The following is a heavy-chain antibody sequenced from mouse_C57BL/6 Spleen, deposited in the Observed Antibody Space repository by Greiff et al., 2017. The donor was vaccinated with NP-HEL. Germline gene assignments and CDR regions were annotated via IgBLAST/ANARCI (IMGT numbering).Heavy chain of an antibody. J-gene: IGHJ1*03. CDR2: ISNLAYSI. CDR3: ARHRVTTPRGYFDV. V-gene: IGHV5-15*01. CDR1: GFTFSDYG. Sequence: EVKLVESGGGLVQPGGSLKLSCAASGFTFSDYGMAWVRQAPRKGPEWVAFISNLAYSIYYADTVTGRFTISRENAKNTLYLEMSSLRSEDTAMYYCARHRVTTPRGYFDVWGTGTTVTVSS. D-gene: IGHD2-2*01.